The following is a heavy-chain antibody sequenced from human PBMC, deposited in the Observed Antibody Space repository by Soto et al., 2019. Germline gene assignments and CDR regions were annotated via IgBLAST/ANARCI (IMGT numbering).Heavy chain of an antibody. V-gene: IGHV4-30-4*01. CDR2: IYYSGST. D-gene: IGHD2-21*02. Sequence: SETLSLTCTVSGGSISSGDYYWSWIRQPPGKGLEWIGYIYYSGSTYYNPSLKSRVTISVDTSKNQFSLKLSSVTAADTAVYYCAGFCGGDCYHRENFDYWGQGTLVTVSS. CDR3: AGFCGGDCYHRENFDY. CDR1: GGSISSGDYY. J-gene: IGHJ4*02.